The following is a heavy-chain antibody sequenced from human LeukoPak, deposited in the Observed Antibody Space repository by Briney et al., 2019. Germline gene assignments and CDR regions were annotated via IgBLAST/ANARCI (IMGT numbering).Heavy chain of an antibody. D-gene: IGHD6-13*01. CDR3: ARPLNSSSWFDAFDI. CDR2: INPNSGGT. J-gene: IGHJ3*02. Sequence: GASVKVSCKASGYTFTSYGISWVRQAPGQGLEWMGWINPNSGGTNYAQKFQGWVTMTRDTSISTAYMELSRLRSDDTAVYYCARPLNSSSWFDAFDIWGQGTMVTVSS. CDR1: GYTFTSYG. V-gene: IGHV1-2*04.